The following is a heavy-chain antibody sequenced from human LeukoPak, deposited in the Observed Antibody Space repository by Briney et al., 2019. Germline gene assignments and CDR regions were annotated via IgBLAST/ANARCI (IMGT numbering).Heavy chain of an antibody. V-gene: IGHV3-11*01. J-gene: IGHJ6*02. CDR2: ISSSGSTI. CDR1: GFTFSDYY. Sequence: GGSLRLSCAASGFTFSDYYMSWIRQAPGKGLEWVSYISSSGSTIYYADSVKGRFTISRDNAKNSLYLQMNSLRAEDTAVYYCARDWASSPNLYGMDVWGQGTTVTVSS. CDR3: ARDWASSPNLYGMDV. D-gene: IGHD6-13*01.